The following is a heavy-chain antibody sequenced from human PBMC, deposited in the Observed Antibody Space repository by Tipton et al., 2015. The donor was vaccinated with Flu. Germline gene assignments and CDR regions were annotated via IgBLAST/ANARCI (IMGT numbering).Heavy chain of an antibody. Sequence: QLVQSGAEMKKPGESLRISCQGSGYTFTDYWIGWVRQMPGKGLEWMGIIYPGDSEIKYNPSFQGQVTISADKSINTAYLQWSSLQASDSAVYYCARSHFNGWSTAFDIRGQGTKVTVSS. V-gene: IGHV5-51*01. CDR3: ARSHFNGWSTAFDI. CDR2: IYPGDSEI. D-gene: IGHD6-19*01. CDR1: GYTFTDYW. J-gene: IGHJ3*02.